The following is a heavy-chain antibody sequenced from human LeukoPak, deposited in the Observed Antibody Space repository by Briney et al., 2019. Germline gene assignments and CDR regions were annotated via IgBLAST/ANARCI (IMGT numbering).Heavy chain of an antibody. V-gene: IGHV4-34*01. CDR2: INHSGST. Sequence: SETLSLTCTVSDGSISSYYWSWIRQPPGKGLEWIGEINHSGSTNYNPSLKSRVTISVDTSKNQFSLKVNSVTAADTAVYYCATRPTPPYYYYYMDVWGKGTTVTVSS. CDR1: DGSISSYY. J-gene: IGHJ6*03. D-gene: IGHD4-23*01. CDR3: ATRPTPPYYYYYMDV.